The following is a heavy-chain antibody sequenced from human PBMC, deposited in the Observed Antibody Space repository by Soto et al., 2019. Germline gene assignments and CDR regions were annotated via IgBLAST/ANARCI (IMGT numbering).Heavy chain of an antibody. Sequence: SETLSLTCTVSVGSISSSSYYWGWIRQPPGKGLEWIASIYYSGSTYYNPSLKSRVTISVDTSKNQFSLKLSSVTAADTAVYYCARVTSSSWYHYYYGMDVWGQGTTVTSP. CDR2: IYYSGST. CDR1: VGSISSSSYY. CDR3: ARVTSSSWYHYYYGMDV. V-gene: IGHV4-39*01. J-gene: IGHJ6*02. D-gene: IGHD6-13*01.